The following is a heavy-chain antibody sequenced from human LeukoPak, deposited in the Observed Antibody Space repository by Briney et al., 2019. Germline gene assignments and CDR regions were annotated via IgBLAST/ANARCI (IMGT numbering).Heavy chain of an antibody. CDR1: GGTFSTYA. J-gene: IGHJ4*02. D-gene: IGHD5-24*01. Sequence: GASVKVSCKASGGTFSTYAISWVRQAPGQGPEWMGRIIPILGTANYAQKFQGRVTLTADTSTSTAYMELSSLKFEDTAVYYCARLDRDAKEDFNYWGPGTLVTVSS. CDR3: ARLDRDAKEDFNY. V-gene: IGHV1-69*04. CDR2: IIPILGTA.